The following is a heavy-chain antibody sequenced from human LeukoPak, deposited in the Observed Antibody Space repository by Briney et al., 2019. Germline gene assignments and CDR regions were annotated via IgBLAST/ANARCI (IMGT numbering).Heavy chain of an antibody. CDR2: IYSGGST. D-gene: IGHD4-11*01. CDR3: ARDDSNWASDY. Sequence: GGSLRLSCAASGFTVSSNYMSWVRQAPGKGLEWVSVIYSGGSTYYADSVKGRFTISRDNSKNTLYLQMNSLRAEDTAVYYCARDDSNWASDYWGQGTLVTVSS. CDR1: GFTVSSNY. V-gene: IGHV3-66*01. J-gene: IGHJ4*02.